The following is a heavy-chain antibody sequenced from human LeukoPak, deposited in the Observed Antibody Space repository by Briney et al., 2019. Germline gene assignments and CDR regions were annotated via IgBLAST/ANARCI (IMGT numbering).Heavy chain of an antibody. CDR3: ARVFVGYCSGGSCPWDY. CDR1: GGSISSRSYY. Sequence: ETLSLTCSVSGGSISSRSYYWGWVRQAPGKGLEWVSYISSSSITIYYADSLKGRFTISRDNAKNSLYLQMNSLRDEDTAVYYCARVFVGYCSGGSCPWDYWGQGTPVTVSS. CDR2: ISSSSITI. D-gene: IGHD2-15*01. J-gene: IGHJ4*02. V-gene: IGHV3-48*02.